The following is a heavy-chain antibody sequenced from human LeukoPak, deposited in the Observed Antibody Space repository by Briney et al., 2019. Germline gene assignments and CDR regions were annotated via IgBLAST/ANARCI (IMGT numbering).Heavy chain of an antibody. Sequence: GSLRLSCAASGFTFSSYGMHWVRQAPGKGLEWVAFIRYDGSNKYYADSVKGRFTISRDNSKNTLYLQMNSLRAEDTAVYYCAKDQRAHIAAAAHWGQGTLVTVSS. CDR2: IRYDGSNK. CDR1: GFTFSSYG. J-gene: IGHJ4*02. CDR3: AKDQRAHIAAAAH. D-gene: IGHD6-13*01. V-gene: IGHV3-30*02.